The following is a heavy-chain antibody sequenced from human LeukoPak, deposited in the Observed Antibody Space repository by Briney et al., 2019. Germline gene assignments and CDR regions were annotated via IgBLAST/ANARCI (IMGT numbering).Heavy chain of an antibody. Sequence: PGGSLRLSCAASGFSFSRYWMSWVRQAPVKGLEWVANINPDGSEIYYVDSVKGRFTISRDNAKNSLYLQMNSLRAEDTAFYYCARHDFWSGFKGGDYWGQGTLVTVSS. CDR3: ARHDFWSGFKGGDY. CDR2: INPDGSEI. V-gene: IGHV3-7*03. CDR1: GFSFSRYW. J-gene: IGHJ4*02. D-gene: IGHD3-3*01.